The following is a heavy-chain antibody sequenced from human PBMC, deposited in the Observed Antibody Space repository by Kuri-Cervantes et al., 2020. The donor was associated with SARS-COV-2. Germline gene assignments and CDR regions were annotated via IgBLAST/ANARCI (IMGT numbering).Heavy chain of an antibody. CDR1: GYTFTGYY. CDR3: ARGGIVLMVYAQDDTNWFDP. Sequence: ASVKVSCKASGYTFTGYYMHWVRQAPGQGLEWMGIINPSGGSTSYAQKFQGRVTMTRDTSTSTVYMELSSLRSDDTAVYCCARGGIVLMVYAQDDTNWFDPWGQGTLVTVSS. V-gene: IGHV1-46*01. D-gene: IGHD2-8*01. CDR2: INPSGGST. J-gene: IGHJ5*02.